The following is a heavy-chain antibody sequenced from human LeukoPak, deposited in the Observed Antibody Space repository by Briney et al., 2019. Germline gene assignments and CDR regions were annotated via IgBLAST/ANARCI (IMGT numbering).Heavy chain of an antibody. CDR3: ARREYRGSYIDY. J-gene: IGHJ4*02. Sequence: SETLSLTCTVSGYSISSSYWNWIRQPPGKGLEWIGYIYYSGSTNNNPSFKSRVAISVDTSKNQFFLKLSSVTAADTAVYYCARREYRGSYIDYWGQGTLVTVSS. CDR2: IYYSGST. CDR1: GYSISSSY. V-gene: IGHV4-59*08. D-gene: IGHD1-26*01.